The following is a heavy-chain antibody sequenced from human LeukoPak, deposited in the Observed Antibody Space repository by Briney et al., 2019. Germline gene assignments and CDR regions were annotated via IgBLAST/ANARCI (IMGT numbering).Heavy chain of an antibody. Sequence: PGGSLRLSCAASGFTFSSYAMSWVRQAPWKGLEWVTSISGSGDATKYADSVMGRFTISRDNSKNTLSLQMNSLRAEDTAVYYCAKSDCSSDGCKLLNYWGQGTLVTASS. CDR3: AKSDCSSDGCKLLNY. CDR1: GFTFSSYA. D-gene: IGHD5-24*01. CDR2: ISGSGDAT. J-gene: IGHJ4*02. V-gene: IGHV3-23*01.